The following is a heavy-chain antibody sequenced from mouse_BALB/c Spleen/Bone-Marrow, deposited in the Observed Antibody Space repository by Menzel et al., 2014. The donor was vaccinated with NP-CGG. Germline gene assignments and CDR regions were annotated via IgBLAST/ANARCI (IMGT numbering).Heavy chain of an antibody. CDR1: GYTFTSYT. V-gene: IGHV1-4*01. J-gene: IGHJ2*01. CDR3: ARRYYGNPFDY. Sequence: VHLVESGAELARPGASVKMSCKASGYTFTSYTMHWVKQRPGQGLEWIGYINPSSGYTKYNQKFKDKAILTADKSSSTAYMQLSSLTSEDSAVYYCARRYYGNPFDYWGQGTTLTVSS. D-gene: IGHD2-1*01. CDR2: INPSSGYT.